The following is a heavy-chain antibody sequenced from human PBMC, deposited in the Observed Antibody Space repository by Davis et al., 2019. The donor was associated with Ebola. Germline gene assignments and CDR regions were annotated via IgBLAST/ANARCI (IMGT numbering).Heavy chain of an antibody. D-gene: IGHD3-10*01. CDR2: ISYDGSNK. CDR3: ASRSGGSGSYYGRGNYYYGMDV. J-gene: IGHJ6*02. Sequence: GGSLRLSCAASGFTFSSYGMHWVRQAPGKGLEWVAVISYDGSNKYYADSVKGRFTISRDNSKNTLYLQMNSLRAEDTAVYYCASRSGGSGSYYGRGNYYYGMDVWGQGTTVTVSS. CDR1: GFTFSSYG. V-gene: IGHV3-30*03.